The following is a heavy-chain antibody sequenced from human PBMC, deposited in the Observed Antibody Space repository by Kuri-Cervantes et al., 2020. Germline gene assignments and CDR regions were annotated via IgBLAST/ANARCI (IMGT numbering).Heavy chain of an antibody. CDR3: ARGRRYSGYEDYFDY. Sequence: GGSLRLSCAASGFTFSSYAMSWVRQAPGKGLEWVSAISGSGGSTYYADSVKGRFTISRDNSKNTLYLQMNSLRAEDTAVYYCARGRRYSGYEDYFDYWGQGTLVTVSS. D-gene: IGHD5-12*01. CDR2: ISGSGGST. J-gene: IGHJ4*02. V-gene: IGHV3-23*01. CDR1: GFTFSSYA.